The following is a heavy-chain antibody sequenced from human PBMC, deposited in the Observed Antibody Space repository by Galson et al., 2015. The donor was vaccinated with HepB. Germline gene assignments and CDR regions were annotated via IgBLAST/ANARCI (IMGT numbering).Heavy chain of an antibody. Sequence: SVKVSCKASGGTFSSYAFNWARQAPGQGLEWMGGIIPMLGTTTSAQRFQGRVTITADELTNTAYMELSSLRSEDTAVYYCARVGGKLGYCSGGSCSNWFDPWGQGTLVTVSS. D-gene: IGHD2-15*01. J-gene: IGHJ5*02. CDR1: GGTFSSYA. CDR2: IIPMLGTT. V-gene: IGHV1-69*13. CDR3: ARVGGKLGYCSGGSCSNWFDP.